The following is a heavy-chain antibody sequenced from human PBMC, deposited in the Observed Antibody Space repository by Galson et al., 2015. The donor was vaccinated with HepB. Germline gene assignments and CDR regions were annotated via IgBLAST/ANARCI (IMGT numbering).Heavy chain of an antibody. D-gene: IGHD3-22*01. Sequence: SVKVSCKAPGGTFSTYTLSWVRQAPGQGLEWMGGIIPIFGSANYAQKFQGRVTITADESTSTTYMELRRLRSEDTAVYYCARQYDTSGYYPYWGQGTLVTVSS. V-gene: IGHV1-69*13. CDR1: GGTFSTYT. J-gene: IGHJ4*02. CDR2: IIPIFGSA. CDR3: ARQYDTSGYYPY.